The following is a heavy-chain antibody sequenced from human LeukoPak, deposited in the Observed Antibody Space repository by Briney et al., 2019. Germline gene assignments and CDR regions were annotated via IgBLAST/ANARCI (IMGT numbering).Heavy chain of an antibody. D-gene: IGHD2-2*01. CDR1: GFTFSSYA. J-gene: IGHJ4*02. Sequence: PGGSLRLSCAASGFTFSSYAMHWVRQAPGKGLEWVAVMSYDGSNKYYADSVKGRFTISRDNSKNTLYLQMNSLRAEDTAVYYCASFTIPSFDYWGQGTLVTVSS. CDR2: MSYDGSNK. V-gene: IGHV3-30-3*01. CDR3: ASFTIPSFDY.